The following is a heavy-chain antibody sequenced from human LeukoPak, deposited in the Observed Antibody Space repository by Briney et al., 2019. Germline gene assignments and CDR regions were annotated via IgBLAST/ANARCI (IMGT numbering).Heavy chain of an antibody. Sequence: PGGSLRLSCAASGFTFSSYGMHWVRQAPGKGLEWVAVVSSDGFNKYYADSVKGRFTISRDNSKSTLDLQMNSLRAEDTAVYYCARGFYYDSSGYYAYWGQGTLVTVSS. CDR3: ARGFYYDSSGYYAY. CDR1: GFTFSSYG. D-gene: IGHD3-22*01. J-gene: IGHJ4*02. CDR2: VSSDGFNK. V-gene: IGHV3-30*03.